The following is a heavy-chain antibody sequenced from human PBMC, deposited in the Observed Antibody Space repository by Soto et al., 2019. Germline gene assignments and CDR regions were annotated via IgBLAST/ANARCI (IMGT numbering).Heavy chain of an antibody. CDR1: GFTFSTYG. J-gene: IGHJ4*02. CDR3: ARLTGATYNDY. Sequence: GGSLRLSCAASGFTFSTYGMSWVRQAPGKGLEWVANMKQDGSEKYYVDSVKGRFTISRDNAKNSLYLQMNSLRAEDTAVYYCARLTGATYNDYWGQGTLVTVPS. V-gene: IGHV3-7*03. CDR2: MKQDGSEK. D-gene: IGHD1-26*01.